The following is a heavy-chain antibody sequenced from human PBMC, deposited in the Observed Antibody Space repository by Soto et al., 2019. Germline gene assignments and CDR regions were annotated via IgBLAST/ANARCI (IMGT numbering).Heavy chain of an antibody. CDR3: AHISSRGIDY. CDR1: GFLLTTTGVG. J-gene: IGHJ4*02. V-gene: IGHV2-5*02. Sequence: QITLKESGPTLVKPTQTLTLTCTVSGFLLTTTGVGVGWIRQPPGRALEWLALIYWDDDKRYSPHLQSRLTLTKDTSKNHVVLTMTNMDPVDTATYYCAHISSRGIDYWGQGTLVTVSS. D-gene: IGHD1-1*01. CDR2: IYWDDDK.